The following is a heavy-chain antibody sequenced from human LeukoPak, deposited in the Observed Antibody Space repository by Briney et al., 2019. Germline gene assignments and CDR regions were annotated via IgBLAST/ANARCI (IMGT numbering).Heavy chain of an antibody. CDR2: INHSGGT. J-gene: IGHJ4*02. Sequence: SETPSLTCAVYGGSFSGYYWSWIRQPPGKGLEWIGEINHSGGTNYNPSLKSRVTISVDTSKNQFSLKLSSVTAADTAVYYCARVPKTSYAFDYWGQGTLVTVSS. CDR1: GGSFSGYY. CDR3: ARVPKTSYAFDY. D-gene: IGHD4-17*01. V-gene: IGHV4-34*01.